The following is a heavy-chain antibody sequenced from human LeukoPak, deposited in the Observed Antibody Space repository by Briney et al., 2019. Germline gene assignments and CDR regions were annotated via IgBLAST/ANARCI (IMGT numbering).Heavy chain of an antibody. CDR3: ARYCSGGSCYDFGGAY. Sequence: KPSDTLSLTCAVYGGSVSGYYWGWIRQPPGKELEWIGEINHSGSTNYNPSLKSRVTISVDTSKNQFSLKLSSVTAADTAVYYCARYCSGGSCYDFGGAYWGQGTLVTVSS. V-gene: IGHV4-34*01. J-gene: IGHJ4*02. CDR2: INHSGST. D-gene: IGHD2-15*01. CDR1: GGSVSGYY.